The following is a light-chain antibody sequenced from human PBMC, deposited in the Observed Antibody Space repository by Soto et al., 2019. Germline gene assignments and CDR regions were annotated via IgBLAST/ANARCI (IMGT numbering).Light chain of an antibody. CDR1: SSDVGGYNY. V-gene: IGLV2-14*03. CDR2: DVS. Sequence: QSALTQPASVSGSPGQSITISCTGTSSDVGGYNYVSWYQQHPGKAPKVMIYDVSKRPSGISNRFSGSKSGNTASLTISGLQVEDEGDYYCSSYTSGSTRVVFGGGTKPPS. J-gene: IGLJ2*01. CDR3: SSYTSGSTRVV.